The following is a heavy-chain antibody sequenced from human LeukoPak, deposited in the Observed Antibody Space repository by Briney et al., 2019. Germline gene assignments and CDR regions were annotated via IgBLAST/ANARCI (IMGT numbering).Heavy chain of an antibody. CDR2: IYNNERA. J-gene: IGHJ4*02. Sequence: PSETLSLTCTVSGGSISSGGYYWSWVRQHPGKGPEWLGYIYNNERAYYNPSLKSRVRMSVDTSKNQFSLKLSSVTAADTAVYYCARAEGLSSWSSYFFDYWGQGALVTVSS. D-gene: IGHD6-13*01. CDR1: GGSISSGGYY. CDR3: ARAEGLSSWSSYFFDY. V-gene: IGHV4-31*03.